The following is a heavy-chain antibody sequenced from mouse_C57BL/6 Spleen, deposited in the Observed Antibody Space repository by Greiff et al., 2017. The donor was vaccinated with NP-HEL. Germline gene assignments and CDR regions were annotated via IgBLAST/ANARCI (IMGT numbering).Heavy chain of an antibody. CDR1: GYTFTSYW. D-gene: IGHD1-1*01. J-gene: IGHJ1*03. V-gene: IGHV1-69*01. Sequence: VQLQQSGAELVMPGASVKLSCKASGYTFTSYWMHWVKQRPGQGLEWIGEIDPSDSYTNYNQKFKGKSTLTVDKSSSTAYMQLSSLTSEDSAVYYCARSRRAFTTTGVPYFDVWGTGTTVTVSS. CDR3: ARSRRAFTTTGVPYFDV. CDR2: IDPSDSYT.